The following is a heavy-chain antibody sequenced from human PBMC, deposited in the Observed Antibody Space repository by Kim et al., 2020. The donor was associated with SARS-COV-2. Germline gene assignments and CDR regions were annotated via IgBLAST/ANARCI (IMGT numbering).Heavy chain of an antibody. Sequence: GGSLRLSCAASGFTFSSYGMHWVRQAPGKGLEWVAVISYDGSNKYYADSVKGRFTISRDNSKNTLYLQMNSLRAEDTAVYYCAKGNYDRRGNIVVVPARRFYYYYYGMDVWGQGTTVTVSS. CDR2: ISYDGSNK. J-gene: IGHJ6*02. D-gene: IGHD2-2*01. CDR1: GFTFSSYG. V-gene: IGHV3-30*18. CDR3: AKGNYDRRGNIVVVPARRFYYYYYGMDV.